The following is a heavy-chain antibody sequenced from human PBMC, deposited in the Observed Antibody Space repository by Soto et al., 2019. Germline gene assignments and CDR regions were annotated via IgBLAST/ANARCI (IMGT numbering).Heavy chain of an antibody. V-gene: IGHV3-7*01. J-gene: IGHJ3*02. CDR2: IKQDGSEK. CDR3: RVNTSAFDI. D-gene: IGHD3-16*01. Sequence: EVQLVESGGDLAQPGGSLRLSCAASGFTLSNFWMTWVRQAPGKGLEWVANIKQDGSEKYYVDSVQGRFTISRDNTKNSLVLQMNNLRAEDTAVYDCRVNTSAFDIWGQGTTVTVSS. CDR1: GFTLSNFW.